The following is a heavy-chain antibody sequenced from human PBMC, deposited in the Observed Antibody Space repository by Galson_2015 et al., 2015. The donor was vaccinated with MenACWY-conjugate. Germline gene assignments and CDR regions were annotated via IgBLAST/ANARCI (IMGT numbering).Heavy chain of an antibody. J-gene: IGHJ6*02. Sequence: SLRLSCAASGFTFNMYTMDWVRQAPGKGLEWVSSISGGSSHIEYADSVKGRLTISRDNAKNSLYLQMSSLRAEDTAVYYCARHGPYSNGRYSGINVWGQGTTLTVSS. D-gene: IGHD4-11*01. CDR2: ISGGSSHI. V-gene: IGHV3-21*01. CDR3: ARHGPYSNGRYSGINV. CDR1: GFTFNMYT.